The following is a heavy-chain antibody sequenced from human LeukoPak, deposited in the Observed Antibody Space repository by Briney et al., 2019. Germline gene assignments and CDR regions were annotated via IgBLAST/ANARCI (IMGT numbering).Heavy chain of an antibody. V-gene: IGHV3-64D*06. CDR2: ISSNGGST. J-gene: IGHJ6*02. CDR3: VKGDRIGGRTYYYGMDV. D-gene: IGHD1-14*01. CDR1: GFTFSAYA. Sequence: PGGSLRLSCSASGFTFSAYAMHWVRQAPGKGLEYVSSISSNGGSTYYADSVKGRVTISRDNSKNTLYLQMSSLRAEDTAVYYCVKGDRIGGRTYYYGMDVWGQGTTVTVSS.